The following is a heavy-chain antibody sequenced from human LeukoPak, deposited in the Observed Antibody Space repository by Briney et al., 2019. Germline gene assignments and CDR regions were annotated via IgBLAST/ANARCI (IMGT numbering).Heavy chain of an antibody. CDR3: ARQKYSTSSGYYFDY. J-gene: IGHJ4*02. D-gene: IGHD6-6*01. CDR2: MYYSGST. CDR1: GGSISSYH. V-gene: IGHV4-59*01. Sequence: PSETLSLTCTVSGGSISSYHWSWIRQPPGKGLEWIGYMYYSGSTNYNPSLKSRVTISVDTSKNQFSLKLSSVTAADTAVYYCARQKYSTSSGYYFDYWGQGVLVTVSS.